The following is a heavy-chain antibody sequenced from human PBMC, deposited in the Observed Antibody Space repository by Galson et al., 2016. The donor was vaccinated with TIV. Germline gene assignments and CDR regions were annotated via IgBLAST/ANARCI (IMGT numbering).Heavy chain of an antibody. D-gene: IGHD3-16*01. CDR1: GLTFSNFG. J-gene: IGHJ6*02. CDR2: ISSTGTFR. CDR3: TRQCVYMGYAMDG. V-gene: IGHV3-21*01. Sequence: SLRLSCAASGLTFSNFGMNWVRQAPGKGLEWVSSISSTGTFRYYADSVTGRFTVSRDNSENSVYLQMSNLRGEDTAVYYCTRQCVYMGYAMDGWGQGTTVTVSS.